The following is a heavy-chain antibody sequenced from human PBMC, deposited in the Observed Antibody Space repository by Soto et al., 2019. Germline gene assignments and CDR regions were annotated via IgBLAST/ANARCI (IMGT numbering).Heavy chain of an antibody. D-gene: IGHD6-19*01. CDR1: GFTFSGST. V-gene: IGHV3-21*01. CDR2: ISSSASVI. Sequence: EVQLVESGGGLVTPGGSLRLSCAASGFTFSGSTMHWVRQAPGKGLEWVSSISSSASVIYYADSVKGRFTISRDNAKNSLYLQMNSLRAEDTAVYYCARGMNGWPLDYWGQGTLVTVSS. CDR3: ARGMNGWPLDY. J-gene: IGHJ4*02.